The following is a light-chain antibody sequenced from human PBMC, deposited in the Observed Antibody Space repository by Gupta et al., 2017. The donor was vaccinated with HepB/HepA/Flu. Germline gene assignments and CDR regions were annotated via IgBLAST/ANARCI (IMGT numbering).Light chain of an antibody. CDR3: SAWDSSLSAYV. Sequence: QAGLTQPPSVSKGLSQTATLTRPGNSNNVGNQGAAWLQQHQGHPPKLLSYRNNNRPSGISERFSASRSGNTASLTITGLQPEDEADYYCSAWDSSLSAYVFGTGTKVTVL. CDR2: RNN. J-gene: IGLJ1*01. CDR1: SNNVGNQG. V-gene: IGLV10-54*04.